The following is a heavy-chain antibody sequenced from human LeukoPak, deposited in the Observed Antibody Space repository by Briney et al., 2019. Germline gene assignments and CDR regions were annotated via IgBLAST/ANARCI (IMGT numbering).Heavy chain of an antibody. CDR3: ARGMDPRRGMDV. D-gene: IGHD3/OR15-3a*01. J-gene: IGHJ6*02. V-gene: IGHV1-69*04. Sequence: SVKVSCKASGGTFSSYAISWVRQAPGQGLEWMGRIIPILGIANYAQKFQGRVTMTRDTSTSTVYMELSSLRSEDTAVYYCARGMDPRRGMDVWGQGTTVTVSS. CDR1: GGTFSSYA. CDR2: IIPILGIA.